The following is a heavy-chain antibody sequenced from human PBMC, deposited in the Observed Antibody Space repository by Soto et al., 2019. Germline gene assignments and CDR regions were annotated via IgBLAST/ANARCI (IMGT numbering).Heavy chain of an antibody. CDR3: ARAYSSSWNYDFHY. J-gene: IGHJ4*02. D-gene: IGHD6-13*01. V-gene: IGHV3-48*02. CDR2: ISSSSSTI. Sequence: EVQLVESGGGLVQPGGSLRLSCAASGFTFSSYSMNWVRQAPGKGLEWVSYISSSSSTIYYADSVKGRFTNSRDNAKNSVYVQMNSLRDEDTAVYYCARAYSSSWNYDFHYWGQGTPGTVSS. CDR1: GFTFSSYS.